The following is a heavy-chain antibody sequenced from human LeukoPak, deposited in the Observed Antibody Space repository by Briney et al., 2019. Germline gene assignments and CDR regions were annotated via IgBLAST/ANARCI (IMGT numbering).Heavy chain of an antibody. J-gene: IGHJ4*02. CDR2: IYYSGST. V-gene: IGHV4-59*12. CDR1: GGSISSYY. D-gene: IGHD5-18*01. Sequence: SETLSLTCTVSGGSISSYYWSWIRQPPGKGLEWIGYIYYSGSTNYNPSLKSRVTISVDTSKNQFSLKLSSVTAADTAVYYCARGATWIQLWLPSYYFDYWGQGTLVTVSS. CDR3: ARGATWIQLWLPSYYFDY.